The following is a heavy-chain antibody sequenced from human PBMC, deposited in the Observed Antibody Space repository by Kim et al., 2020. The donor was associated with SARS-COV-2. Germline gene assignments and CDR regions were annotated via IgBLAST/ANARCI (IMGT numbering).Heavy chain of an antibody. J-gene: IGHJ2*01. CDR3: ARGDSHFDL. Sequence: SETLSLTCDVSGGSVSLFYWSWIRQPPGKTLEWIGYSHYRGTTTYSPSLKSRVTMSLDTSTNQFSLKVTSLTAADTAMYYCARGDSHFDLWGRGTLVLVS. D-gene: IGHD3-10*01. CDR1: GGSVSLFY. CDR2: SHYRGTT. V-gene: IGHV4-59*08.